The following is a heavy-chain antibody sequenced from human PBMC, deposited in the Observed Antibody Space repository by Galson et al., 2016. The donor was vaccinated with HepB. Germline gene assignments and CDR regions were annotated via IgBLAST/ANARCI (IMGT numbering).Heavy chain of an antibody. CDR1: GFTFSHYN. V-gene: IGHV3-30-3*01. Sequence: SLRLSCAASGFTFSHYNMHWVRQPPGKGLEWVAVISFDGNNKYYADSVKGRITISRGNSKNTMYLQMNSLRGEDTAVYYCARGLAYNYGYFDYWGQGTLVTVSS. CDR2: ISFDGNNK. J-gene: IGHJ4*02. D-gene: IGHD5-18*01. CDR3: ARGLAYNYGYFDY.